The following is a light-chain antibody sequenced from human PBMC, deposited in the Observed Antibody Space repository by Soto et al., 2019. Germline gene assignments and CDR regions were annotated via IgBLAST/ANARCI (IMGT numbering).Light chain of an antibody. V-gene: IGKV3-11*01. CDR3: QQRSNWPPLT. CDR1: QSVSSY. J-gene: IGKJ4*01. Sequence: EIVLTQSPATLPLSPGERATLSCRASQSVSSYLAWYQQKPGQAPRLLIYDASNRATGIPARFSGSRSGTDFTLTISSLEPEDFAVYYCQQRSNWPPLTFGGGTKVEIK. CDR2: DAS.